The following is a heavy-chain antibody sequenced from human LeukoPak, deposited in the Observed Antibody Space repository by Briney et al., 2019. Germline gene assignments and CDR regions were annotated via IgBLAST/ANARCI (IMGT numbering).Heavy chain of an antibody. J-gene: IGHJ5*02. CDR2: INPNSGGT. CDR1: GYTFTGYY. V-gene: IGHV1-2*06. CDR3: ARDMIPLLMVYAQHNWFDP. Sequence: GASVKVSCKASGYTFTGYYMHWVRQAPGQGLEWMGRINPNSGGTNYAQKLQGRVTMTRDTSISTAYMELSRLRSDDTAVYYCARDMIPLLMVYAQHNWFDPWGQGTLVTVSS. D-gene: IGHD2-8*01.